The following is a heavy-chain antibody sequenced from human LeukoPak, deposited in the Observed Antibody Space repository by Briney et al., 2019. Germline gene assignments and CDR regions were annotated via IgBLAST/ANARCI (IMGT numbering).Heavy chain of an antibody. V-gene: IGHV1-18*01. D-gene: IGHD3-16*01. CDR1: GYTFTSYG. CDR2: VSAYNGNT. Sequence: GASVKVSCKASGYTFTSYGISRVRQAPGQGLEWMGWVSAYNGNTNYAQKLQGRVTMTTDTSTSTAYMELRSLRSDDTAVYYCARGWLYDYDCWFDPWGQGTLVTVSS. CDR3: ARGWLYDYDCWFDP. J-gene: IGHJ5*02.